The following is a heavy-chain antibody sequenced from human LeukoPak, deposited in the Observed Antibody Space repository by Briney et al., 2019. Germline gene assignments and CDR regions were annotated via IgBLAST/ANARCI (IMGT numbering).Heavy chain of an antibody. CDR1: GFTFKTYT. CDR3: ARDTIVVVPAAIYAGVDY. J-gene: IGHJ4*02. V-gene: IGHV3-21*01. CDR2: ISSSSSYI. D-gene: IGHD2-2*02. Sequence: GGSLRLSCAASGFTFKTYTMHWVRQAPGMGLEWVSSISSSSSYIFYADSVKGRFTISRDNAKNSLYLQMNSLRAEDTAVYYCARDTIVVVPAAIYAGVDYWGQGTLVTVSS.